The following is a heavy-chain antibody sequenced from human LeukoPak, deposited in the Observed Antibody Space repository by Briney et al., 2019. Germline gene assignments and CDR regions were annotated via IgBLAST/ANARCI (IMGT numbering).Heavy chain of an antibody. J-gene: IGHJ4*02. CDR1: GFTFSSYW. CDR2: IKQDGSEK. Sequence: GGSLRLSCAASGFTFSSYWMSWVRQAPGKGLEWVANIKQDGSEKYYVDSVKGRFTISRDNAKNSLYLQMNSLRDEDTAVYYCARASYGSSVYYQKRWGQGTLVTVSS. D-gene: IGHD3-22*01. CDR3: ARASYGSSVYYQKR. V-gene: IGHV3-7*01.